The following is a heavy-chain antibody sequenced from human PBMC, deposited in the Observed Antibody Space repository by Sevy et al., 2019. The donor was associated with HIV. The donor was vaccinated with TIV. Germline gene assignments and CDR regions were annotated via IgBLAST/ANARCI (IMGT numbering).Heavy chain of an antibody. CDR3: VKAIAKDGSF. J-gene: IGHJ4*02. Sequence: GGSLRLSCVASGFSLNNYWMNWVRQAPGKGLEWVANIKQDGSVKYYVDYVRGRFTISRDNARNLVFLQMSSLRVDDSALYYCVKAIAKDGSFWGQGTLVTVSS. CDR2: IKQDGSVK. D-gene: IGHD6-13*01. V-gene: IGHV3-7*01. CDR1: GFSLNNYW.